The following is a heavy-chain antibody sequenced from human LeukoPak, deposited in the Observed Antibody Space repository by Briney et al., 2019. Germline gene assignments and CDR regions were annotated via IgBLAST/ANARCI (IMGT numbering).Heavy chain of an antibody. CDR3: TRTITMIVVVIHDAFDI. J-gene: IGHJ3*02. Sequence: GGSLRLSCTASGFTFGDYAMSWFRQAPGKGREWGGFIRSKAYGGTTEYAASVKGRFTISRDDSKSIAYLQMNSLKTGDTAVYYCTRTITMIVVVIHDAFDIWGQGTMVTVSS. V-gene: IGHV3-49*03. CDR1: GFTFGDYA. CDR2: IRSKAYGGTT. D-gene: IGHD3-22*01.